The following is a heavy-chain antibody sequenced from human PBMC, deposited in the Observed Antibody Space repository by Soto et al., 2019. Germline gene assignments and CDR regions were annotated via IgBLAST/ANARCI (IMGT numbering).Heavy chain of an antibody. D-gene: IGHD2-2*01. CDR3: AREIVVARGASYFDY. V-gene: IGHV1-69*13. Sequence: GASVKVSCKASGGTFSSYAISWVRQAPGQGLEWMGGIIPIFGTANYAQKFQGRVTITADESTSTAYMELSSLRSEDTAVYYCAREIVVARGASYFDYWGPGTLVTVSS. CDR1: GGTFSSYA. J-gene: IGHJ4*02. CDR2: IIPIFGTA.